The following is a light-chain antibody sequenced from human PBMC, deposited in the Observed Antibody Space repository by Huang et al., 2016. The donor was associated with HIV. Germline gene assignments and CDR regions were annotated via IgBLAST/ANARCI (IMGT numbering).Light chain of an antibody. CDR3: MQGSHWPPT. J-gene: IGKJ3*01. CDR1: ERLVYSDGNTY. V-gene: IGKV2-30*01. CDR2: KVS. Sequence: DVVMTQSPLSLPVTLGQPASISCSSSERLVYSDGNTYLTWFHQRPVQAPRRLIYKVSIRDSVVPDRFSGSGSGTNCTLKISRVEAEDVGIYYCMQGSHWPPTFGPGTKVDFK.